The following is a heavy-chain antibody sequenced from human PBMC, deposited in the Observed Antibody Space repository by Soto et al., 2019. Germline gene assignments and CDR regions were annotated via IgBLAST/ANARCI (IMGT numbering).Heavy chain of an antibody. CDR2: VYSSGTT. CDR3: ARDIGSYAYAEGY. V-gene: IGHV4-4*07. D-gene: IGHD2-2*01. CDR1: GGSINSYW. Sequence: LSLTCSVSGGSINSYWWSWIRQPAGKGLEWIGRVYSSGTTDYNPSLNSRATMSVETSKNQFSLKLTSVTAADTAVYYCARDIGSYAYAEGYWGQGIQVTVSS. J-gene: IGHJ4*02.